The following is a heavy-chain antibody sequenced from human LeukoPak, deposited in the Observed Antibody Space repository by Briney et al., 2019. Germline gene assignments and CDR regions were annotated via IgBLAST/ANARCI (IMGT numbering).Heavy chain of an antibody. J-gene: IGHJ4*02. V-gene: IGHV1-69*13. D-gene: IGHD2-2*01. CDR3: AKISDCSSTSCPLGDDY. CDR1: GGTFSSYA. Sequence: GASVKVSCKASGGTFSSYAISWVRQAPGQGLEWMGGIIPIFGTANYAQKFRGRVTITADESTSTAYMELSSLRSEDTAVYYCAKISDCSSTSCPLGDDYWGQGTLVTVSP. CDR2: IIPIFGTA.